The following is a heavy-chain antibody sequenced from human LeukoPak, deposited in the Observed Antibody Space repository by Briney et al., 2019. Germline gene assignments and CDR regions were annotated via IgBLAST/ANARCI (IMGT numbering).Heavy chain of an antibody. CDR3: ARVKDTVEVGADV. CDR1: GYTFTGYY. CDR2: INPNNGGT. J-gene: IGHJ6*03. Sequence: ASVKVSCKASGYTFTGYYMHWVRQAPGQGLEWMGWINPNNGGTNYVQKFQGSVTMTRDTSISTASMELTRLRSDNTAVYYCARVKDTVEVGADVWGKGTTVTVS. V-gene: IGHV1-2*02. D-gene: IGHD1-26*01.